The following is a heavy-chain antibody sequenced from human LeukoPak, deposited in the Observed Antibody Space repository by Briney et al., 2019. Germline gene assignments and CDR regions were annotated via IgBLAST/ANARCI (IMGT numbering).Heavy chain of an antibody. CDR1: GITLSNYG. CDR2: LSGSGGGT. CDR3: AKRGVVIRVFLVGFHKEAYYFDS. D-gene: IGHD3-10*01. J-gene: IGHJ4*02. V-gene: IGHV3-23*01. Sequence: PGGSLRLSCAVSGITLSNYGMSWVRQAPGKGLEWVAGLSGSGGGTNYADSVQGRFTTSRDNPKKTLYLQMNSLRAEDTAVYFCAKRGVVIRVFLVGFHKEAYYFDSWGQGALVTVSS.